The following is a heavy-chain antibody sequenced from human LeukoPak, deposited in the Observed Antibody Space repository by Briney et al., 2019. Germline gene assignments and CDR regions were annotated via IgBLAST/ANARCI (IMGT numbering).Heavy chain of an antibody. CDR2: ISSSSSYI. CDR1: GFTFSSYS. Sequence: GGSLRLSCAASGFTFSSYSTNWVRQAPGKGLEWVSSISSSSSYIYYADSMKGRFTISRDNAKNSLYLQMNSLRAEDTAVYYCAKNNPLEPIAGAGTLRFDPWGQGTLVTVSS. D-gene: IGHD6-13*01. CDR3: AKNNPLEPIAGAGTLRFDP. J-gene: IGHJ5*02. V-gene: IGHV3-21*01.